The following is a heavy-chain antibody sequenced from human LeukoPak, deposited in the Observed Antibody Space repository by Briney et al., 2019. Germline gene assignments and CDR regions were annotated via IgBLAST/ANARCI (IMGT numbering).Heavy chain of an antibody. D-gene: IGHD1-26*01. CDR3: AKDRTVGASYWYFDL. Sequence: GGSLRLSCAASGFTFTNYAMHWVRQAPGRGLEWASIIYSGGSTSYADSVKGRFTISRDSSKNTLFLHMNTLRAEDTAIYYCAKDRTVGASYWYFDLWGRGTLVTVSS. CDR2: IYSGGST. J-gene: IGHJ2*01. CDR1: GFTFTNYA. V-gene: IGHV3-23*03.